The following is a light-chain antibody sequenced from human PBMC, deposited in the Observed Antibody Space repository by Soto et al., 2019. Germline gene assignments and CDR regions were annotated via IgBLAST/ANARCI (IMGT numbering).Light chain of an antibody. V-gene: IGKV3-20*01. J-gene: IGKJ1*01. CDR1: QSVSNNY. Sequence: IVLTQSPGTLSLSAGERATLSWRASQSVSNNYLAWYQQQPGQAPTLRIYGASNRATGIPDRLSGSGSGTDFTLTISRMEPEDFAVYYCQQYGSSGTFGQGTKVDIK. CDR2: GAS. CDR3: QQYGSSGT.